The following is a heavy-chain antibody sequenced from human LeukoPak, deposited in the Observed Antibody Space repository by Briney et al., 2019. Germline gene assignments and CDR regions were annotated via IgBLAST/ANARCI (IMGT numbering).Heavy chain of an antibody. V-gene: IGHV3-7*01. J-gene: IGHJ4*02. Sequence: GGSLRLSCAASGFTFSSYWMSWVRQAPGKGLEWVANIKEDGSRNHYVDSVKGRFTISRDNAKNSLYLQMNSLRAEDTAVYYCARDRLHYDSLTGYPADWGQGTLVTVSS. D-gene: IGHD3-9*01. CDR3: ARDRLHYDSLTGYPAD. CDR1: GFTFSSYW. CDR2: IKEDGSRN.